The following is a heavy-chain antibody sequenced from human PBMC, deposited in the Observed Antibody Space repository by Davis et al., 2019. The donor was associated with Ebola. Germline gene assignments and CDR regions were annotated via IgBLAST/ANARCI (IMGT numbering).Heavy chain of an antibody. D-gene: IGHD1-20*01. J-gene: IGHJ3*02. V-gene: IGHV5-51*01. CDR3: ASLRRTITGMDDAFDI. Sequence: GESLKISCKGSGNSFTSYWIGWVRQMPGKGLEWMGIIYTGDSDTRYSPSFRGQVTISADKYIRTAYLQWSSLKASDTAMYYCASLRRTITGMDDAFDIWGQGTKVTVSS. CDR1: GNSFTSYW. CDR2: IYTGDSDT.